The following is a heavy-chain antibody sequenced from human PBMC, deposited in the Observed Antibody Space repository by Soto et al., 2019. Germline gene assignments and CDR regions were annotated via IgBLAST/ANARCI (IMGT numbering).Heavy chain of an antibody. Sequence: QAQLVESGGGVVQPGRSLRLSCAASGFAFSSYGMHWVRQAPGTGLEWVAVISYDASLQHYADSVKGRFTISRDNSKNTVPLKISSPSAEDAAVYYCGSDRGYGQASVLFSWGQGPLVSVSS. CDR1: GFAFSSYG. CDR3: GSDRGYGQASVLFS. CDR2: ISYDASLQ. V-gene: IGHV3-30*03. D-gene: IGHD3-10*01. J-gene: IGHJ5*02.